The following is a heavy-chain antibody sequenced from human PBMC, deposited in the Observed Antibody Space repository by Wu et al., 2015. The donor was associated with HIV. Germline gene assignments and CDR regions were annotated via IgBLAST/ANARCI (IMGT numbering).Heavy chain of an antibody. CDR2: IIPIFGTA. CDR3: ARDGGRGYNYASLDY. CDR1: GGTFSSYA. D-gene: IGHD5-18*01. Sequence: QVQLVQSGAEVKKPGSSVKVSCKASGGTFSSYAISWVRQAPGQGLEWMGGIIPIFGTANYAQKFQGRVTMTRDTSTSTVYMELSSLRSEDTAVYYCARDGGRGYNYASLDYWGQGTLITVSS. J-gene: IGHJ4*02. V-gene: IGHV1-69*05.